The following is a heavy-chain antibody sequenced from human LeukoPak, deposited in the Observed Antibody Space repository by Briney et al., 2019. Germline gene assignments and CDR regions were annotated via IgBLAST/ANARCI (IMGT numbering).Heavy chain of an antibody. V-gene: IGHV1-46*01. CDR3: LNLGLIYVALSVY. J-gene: IGHJ4*02. CDR2: INPSGTST. D-gene: IGHD2-2*02. Sequence: ASVTLSCKASGYSFSSYYMHWVRQAPGQGLEWMGVINPSGTSTTYAQKFQGRLTVTRDASTSTVYMELGSLRSEDTALYYCLNLGLIYVALSVYWGQGTLATVSS. CDR1: GYSFSSYY.